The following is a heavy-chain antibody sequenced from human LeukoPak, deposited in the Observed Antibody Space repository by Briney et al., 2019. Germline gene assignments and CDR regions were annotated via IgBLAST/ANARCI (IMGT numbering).Heavy chain of an antibody. D-gene: IGHD4-17*01. CDR3: ARHDYASPLIYFDY. J-gene: IGHJ4*02. CDR2: VYYSGST. V-gene: IGHV4-59*02. Sequence: SETLSLTCTVSGGSVRSYFWSWIRQPPGKGLEWIGYVYYSGSTRYNPSLKSRVSISVDTSKNQFSLKLSSVTAADTAVYYCARHDYASPLIYFDYWGQGTLVTVSS. CDR1: GGSVRSYF.